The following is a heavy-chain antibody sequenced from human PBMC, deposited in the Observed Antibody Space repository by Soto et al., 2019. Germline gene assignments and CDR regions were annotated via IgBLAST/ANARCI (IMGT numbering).Heavy chain of an antibody. Sequence: KTSESLSLTCTVSGAAVSSGGYFVTWVRQPPGKGLEWLEYIYYSGGTNYNPSLKSRVTISLDKSKSQFSLRLISVTAADTAVYYCTREQSDDNYFDPWGQGTLVTVSS. D-gene: IGHD6-19*01. CDR1: GAAVSSGGYF. J-gene: IGHJ5*02. CDR3: TREQSDDNYFDP. V-gene: IGHV4-61*08. CDR2: IYYSGGT.